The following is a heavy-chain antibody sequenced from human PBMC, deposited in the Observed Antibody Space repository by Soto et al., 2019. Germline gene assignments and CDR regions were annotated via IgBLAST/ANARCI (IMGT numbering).Heavy chain of an antibody. Sequence: GGSLRLSCAASGFTFSSYSMNWVRQAPGKGLEWVSYISSSSSTIYYADSVKGRFTISRDNAKNSLYLQMNSLRAEDTAVYYCARTLDVWSPSVYFDYWGQGTLVTVSS. CDR1: GFTFSSYS. D-gene: IGHD3-16*01. CDR3: ARTLDVWSPSVYFDY. CDR2: ISSSSSTI. V-gene: IGHV3-48*01. J-gene: IGHJ4*02.